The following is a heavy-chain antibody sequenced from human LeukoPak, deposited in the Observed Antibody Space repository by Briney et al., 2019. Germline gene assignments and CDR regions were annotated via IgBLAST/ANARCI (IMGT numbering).Heavy chain of an antibody. D-gene: IGHD3-3*01. CDR2: IHPNSGGA. J-gene: IGHJ6*02. CDR1: GYTFTGYY. CDR3: ASLDYDFWSGSGILKNYGMDV. Sequence: ASVKVSCKASGYTFTGYYMHWVRQAPGQGLEWMGWIHPNSGGANYAQKFQGRVTMTRDTSISTAYMELSRLRSDDTAVYYCASLDYDFWSGSGILKNYGMDVWGQGATVTVSS. V-gene: IGHV1-2*02.